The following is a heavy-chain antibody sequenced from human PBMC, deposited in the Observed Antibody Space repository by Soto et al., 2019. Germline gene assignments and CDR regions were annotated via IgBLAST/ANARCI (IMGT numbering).Heavy chain of an antibody. CDR1: GYTFTGYY. D-gene: IGHD3-10*01. CDR3: ARGAPMGARGVIDGMDV. Sequence: GASVKVSCKASGYTFTGYYMHWVRQAPGQGLEWMGWINPNSGGTNYAQKFQGWVTMTRDTSISTAYMELSRLRSDDTAVYYCARGAPMGARGVIDGMDVWGQGTTVTVSS. V-gene: IGHV1-2*04. J-gene: IGHJ6*02. CDR2: INPNSGGT.